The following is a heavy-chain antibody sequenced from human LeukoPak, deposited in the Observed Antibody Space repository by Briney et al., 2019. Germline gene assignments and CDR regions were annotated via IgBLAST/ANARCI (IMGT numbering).Heavy chain of an antibody. CDR3: ARDRYGDSSLISDGGPAFDI. Sequence: GGSLRLSCAASGFTVSSNYMSWVRQAPGKGLEWVSVIYSGGSTYYADSVKGRFTISRDNSKNTLHLQMNSLRAEDTAVYYCARDRYGDSSLISDGGPAFDIWGQGTMVTVSS. CDR2: IYSGGST. CDR1: GFTVSSNY. D-gene: IGHD4-17*01. J-gene: IGHJ3*02. V-gene: IGHV3-53*01.